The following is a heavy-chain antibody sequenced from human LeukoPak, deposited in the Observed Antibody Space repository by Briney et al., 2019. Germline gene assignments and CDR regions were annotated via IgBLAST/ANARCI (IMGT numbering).Heavy chain of an antibody. Sequence: GASVKVSCKVSGYTLTELSMHWVRQAPGKGLEWMGGFDPEDGETIYAQKFQGRVTMTRDTSTSTVYMELSSLRSEDTAVYYCARGRATTVTRAYDAFDIWGQGTMVTVSS. CDR2: FDPEDGET. J-gene: IGHJ3*02. CDR1: GYTLTELS. D-gene: IGHD4-17*01. V-gene: IGHV1-24*01. CDR3: ARGRATTVTRAYDAFDI.